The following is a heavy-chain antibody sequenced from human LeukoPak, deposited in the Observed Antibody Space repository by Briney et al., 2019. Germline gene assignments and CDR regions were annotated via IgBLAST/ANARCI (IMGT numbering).Heavy chain of an antibody. CDR3: ASTVAGRPTRKVDY. CDR2: ISSSSSYI. Sequence: PGGSLRLSCGASGFTFSSYSMNWVRQAPGKGLEWVSSISSSSSYIYYADSVKGRFTISRDNAKNSLYLQMNSLRAEDTAVYYCASTVAGRPTRKVDYWGQGTLVTVSS. D-gene: IGHD6-19*01. CDR1: GFTFSSYS. J-gene: IGHJ4*02. V-gene: IGHV3-21*01.